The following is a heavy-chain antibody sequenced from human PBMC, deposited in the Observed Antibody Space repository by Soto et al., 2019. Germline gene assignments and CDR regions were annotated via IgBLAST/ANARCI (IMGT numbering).Heavy chain of an antibody. Sequence: GGSLRLSCEGSGFTFSDYYISWIRQAPGKGLEWISYSSNSGTFSRYADSVKGRFSISRDNTKNLLYLQMNSLRAEETAVYYCARSGDNYNRLEYWGQGP. J-gene: IGHJ4*02. V-gene: IGHV3-11*06. D-gene: IGHD1-1*01. CDR3: ARSGDNYNRLEY. CDR2: SSNSGTFS. CDR1: GFTFSDYY.